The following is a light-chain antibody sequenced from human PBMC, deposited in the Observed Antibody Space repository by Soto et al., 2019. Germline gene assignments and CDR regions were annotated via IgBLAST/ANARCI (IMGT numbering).Light chain of an antibody. V-gene: IGKV1-8*01. CDR2: AAS. Sequence: AIRMTQSPSSLSASTGDRVTITCRASQDVSGYVAWYQQKPGKPPRLLIYAASTLQTGVPSRFSGSGSGTDFTLTITCLQSEDYATYYCQQYSSHATFGQGTRVEI. J-gene: IGKJ1*01. CDR1: QDVSGY. CDR3: QQYSSHAT.